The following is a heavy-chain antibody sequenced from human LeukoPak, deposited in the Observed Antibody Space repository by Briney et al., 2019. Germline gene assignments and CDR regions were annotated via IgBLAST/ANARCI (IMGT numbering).Heavy chain of an antibody. CDR3: ARGGDYVWGSYPFDY. Sequence: SETLSLTCTVSGGSISSSSCYWGWIRQPPGKGLEWIGSIYYSGSTYYNPPLKSRVAISVDTSKNQFSLKLSSVTAADTAVYYCARGGDYVWGSYPFDYWGQGTLVTVSS. J-gene: IGHJ4*02. CDR1: GGSISSSSCY. CDR2: IYYSGST. D-gene: IGHD3-16*02. V-gene: IGHV4-39*07.